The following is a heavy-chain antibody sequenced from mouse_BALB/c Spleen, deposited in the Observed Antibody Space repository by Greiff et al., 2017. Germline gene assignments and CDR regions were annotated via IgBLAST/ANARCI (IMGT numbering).Heavy chain of an antibody. V-gene: IGHV1-67*01. Sequence: QVQLQQSGPELVRPGVSVKISCKGSSYTFTDYAMHWVKQSHAKSLEWIGVISTYYGNTNYNQKFKGKATMTVDKSSSTAYMELARLTSEDSAVYYCARSLSYYGSSFSYAMDYWGQGTSVTVSS. D-gene: IGHD1-1*01. J-gene: IGHJ4*01. CDR3: ARSLSYYGSSFSYAMDY. CDR2: ISTYYGNT. CDR1: SYTFTDYA.